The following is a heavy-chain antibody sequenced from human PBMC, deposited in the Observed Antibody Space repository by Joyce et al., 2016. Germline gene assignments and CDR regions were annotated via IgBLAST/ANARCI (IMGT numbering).Heavy chain of an antibody. J-gene: IGHJ4*02. CDR1: GFTFSSYS. Sequence: EVQLVESGGGVVNPGGSLRLSCSASGFTFSSYSMSWVRQAPGKGLEWVSSLSSSSSNIKYTDSGKGQFTISRDNAKNSLYLQMNSLRVEDTAVYYCARSSYTNGIFDYWGQGTLVTVSS. CDR2: LSSSSSNI. CDR3: ARSSYTNGIFDY. D-gene: IGHD2-8*01. V-gene: IGHV3-21*01.